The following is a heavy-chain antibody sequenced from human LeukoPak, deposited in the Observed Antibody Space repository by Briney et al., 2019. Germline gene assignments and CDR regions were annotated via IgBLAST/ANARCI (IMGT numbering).Heavy chain of an antibody. CDR1: GFTFSSYW. CDR3: ARVRGIAAAGTKPSFGFDY. CDR2: INTDGSST. Sequence: GGSLRLSCAASGFTFSSYWMHWVRQAPGKGLVWVSRINTDGSSTSYADSVKGRFTISRDNAKNTLYLQMNSLRAEDTAVYYCARVRGIAAAGTKPSFGFDYWGQGTLVTVSS. J-gene: IGHJ4*02. D-gene: IGHD6-13*01. V-gene: IGHV3-74*01.